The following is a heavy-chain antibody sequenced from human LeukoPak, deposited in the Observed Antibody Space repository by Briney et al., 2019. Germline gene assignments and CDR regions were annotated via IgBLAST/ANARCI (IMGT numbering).Heavy chain of an antibody. V-gene: IGHV3-21*01. CDR1: GFTFSSYS. Sequence: GGSLGLSCAASGFTFSSYSMNWVRQAPGKGLEWVSSISSSSSYIYYADSVKGRFTISRDNAKNSLYLQMNSLRAEDTAVYYCARGSLFSRAARSFFSWGQGTLVTVSS. J-gene: IGHJ5*02. CDR3: ARGSLFSRAARSFFS. CDR2: ISSSSSYI. D-gene: IGHD6-6*01.